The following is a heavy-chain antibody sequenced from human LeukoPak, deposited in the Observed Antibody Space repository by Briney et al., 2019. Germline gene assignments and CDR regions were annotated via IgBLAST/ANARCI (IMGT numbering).Heavy chain of an antibody. CDR3: ASEHPNQKSIAAE. J-gene: IGHJ4*02. CDR2: ISSSSSTI. V-gene: IGHV3-48*01. Sequence: PGGSLRLSCAASGFTFSSYEMNWVRQAPGKGLEWVSYISSSSSTIYYADSVKGRFTISRDNAKNSLYLQMNSLRAEDTAVYYCASEHPNQKSIAAEWGQGTLVTVSS. D-gene: IGHD6-13*01. CDR1: GFTFSSYE.